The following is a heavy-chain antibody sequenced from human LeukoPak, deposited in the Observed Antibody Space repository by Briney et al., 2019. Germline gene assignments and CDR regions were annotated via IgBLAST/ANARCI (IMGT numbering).Heavy chain of an antibody. CDR2: INPSGGST. CDR3: ARETVAGTVY. D-gene: IGHD6-19*01. Sequence: ASVKVSCKASGGTFSSYAISWVRQAPGQGLEWMGIINPSGGSTSYAQKFQGRVTMTRDTSTSTVYMELSSLRSEDTAVYYCARETVAGTVYWGQGTLVTVSS. J-gene: IGHJ4*02. V-gene: IGHV1-46*01. CDR1: GGTFSSYA.